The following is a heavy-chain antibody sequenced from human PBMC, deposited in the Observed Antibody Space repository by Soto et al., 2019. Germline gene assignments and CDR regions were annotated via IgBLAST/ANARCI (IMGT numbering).Heavy chain of an antibody. V-gene: IGHV3-66*01. CDR1: GFTVSSNY. CDR2: LYSGGRT. D-gene: IGHD1-26*01. CDR3: AREPSGTYLLH. J-gene: IGHJ3*01. Sequence: GSLRLSCAASGFTVSSNYMNWVRQAPGKGLEWISVLYSGGRTYYADSVKGRFTISRDSSKNTLYLQMNSLRAEDTAIYYCAREPSGTYLLHWGQGTMVTVSS.